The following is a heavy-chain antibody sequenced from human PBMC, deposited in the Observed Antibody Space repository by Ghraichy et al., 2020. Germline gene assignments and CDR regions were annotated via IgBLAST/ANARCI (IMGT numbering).Heavy chain of an antibody. CDR3: ANSYHYDFWSGYVGHAGSFFDL. J-gene: IGHJ2*01. Sequence: GGSLRLSCAASGFTFSSYAMSWVRQAPGKGLEWVSAISGSGGSTYYADSVKGRFTISRDNSKNTLYLQMNSLRAEDTAVYYCANSYHYDFWSGYVGHAGSFFDLWGRGTLVTVSS. V-gene: IGHV3-23*01. D-gene: IGHD3-3*01. CDR2: ISGSGGST. CDR1: GFTFSSYA.